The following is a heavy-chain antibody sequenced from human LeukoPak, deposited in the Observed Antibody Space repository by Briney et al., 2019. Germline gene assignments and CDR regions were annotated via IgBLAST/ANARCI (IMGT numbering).Heavy chain of an antibody. CDR2: ISSSSSTI. J-gene: IGHJ4*01. Sequence: GGSLRLSCAASGFTFSSYNMNWVRQAPGKGLEWVSYISSSSSTIYYADSVKGRFTISRDNAKNSLYLQMNSLRDEDTALYYCAGASRKYYFDYWGQEPWSPSPQ. V-gene: IGHV3-48*02. CDR1: GFTFSSYN. CDR3: AGASRKYYFDY.